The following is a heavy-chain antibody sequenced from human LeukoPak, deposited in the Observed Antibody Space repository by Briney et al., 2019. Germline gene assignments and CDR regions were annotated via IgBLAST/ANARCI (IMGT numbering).Heavy chain of an antibody. V-gene: IGHV4-59*08. CDR1: GFTFSNYA. D-gene: IGHD3-9*01. Sequence: GSLRLSCVASGFTFSNYAMNWVRQAPGKGLEWIGYIYYSGSTNYNPSLKSRVTISVDTSKNQFSLKLSSVTAADTAVYYCARSTGYDAFDIWGQGTMVTVSS. CDR2: IYYSGST. CDR3: ARSTGYDAFDI. J-gene: IGHJ3*02.